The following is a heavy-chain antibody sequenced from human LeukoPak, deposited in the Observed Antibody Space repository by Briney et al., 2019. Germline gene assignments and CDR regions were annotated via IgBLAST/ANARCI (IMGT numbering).Heavy chain of an antibody. V-gene: IGHV1-69*05. D-gene: IGHD2-2*01. CDR1: GGTFSSYA. Sequence: SVKVSCKASGGTFSSYAISWVRQAPGQGLEWMGGIIPIFGTANYAQKFQGRVTITTDESTSTAYMELSSLRSEDTAVYYCARSPVPAANYDYYYYMDVWGKGTTVTVSS. CDR2: IIPIFGTA. J-gene: IGHJ6*03. CDR3: ARSPVPAANYDYYYYMDV.